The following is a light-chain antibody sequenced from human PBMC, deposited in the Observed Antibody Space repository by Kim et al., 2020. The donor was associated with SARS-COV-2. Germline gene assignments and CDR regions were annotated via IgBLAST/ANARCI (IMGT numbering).Light chain of an antibody. CDR1: NIGSKS. J-gene: IGLJ3*02. Sequence: SYELTQPPSVSVAPGKTARITCGGNNIGSKSVHWYQQKPGQAPVLVIYYDSDRPSGIPERFSGSNSGNTATLTISRVEAGDEADYYCQAWESSSDHWVFG. CDR2: YDS. V-gene: IGLV3-21*01. CDR3: QAWESSSDHWV.